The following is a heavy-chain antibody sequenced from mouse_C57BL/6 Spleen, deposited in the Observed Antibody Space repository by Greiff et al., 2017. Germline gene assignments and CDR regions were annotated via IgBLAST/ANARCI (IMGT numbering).Heavy chain of an antibody. J-gene: IGHJ2*01. CDR2: INPNNGGT. Sequence: EVQLQQSGPELVKPGASVKISCKASGYTFTDYYMNWVKQSHGKSLEWIGDINPNNGGTSYNQKFKGKATLTVDKSSSTAYMELRSLTSEDSAVYYCARGGMDGYYRDFDYWGQGTTLTVSS. CDR3: ARGGMDGYYRDFDY. V-gene: IGHV1-26*01. D-gene: IGHD2-3*01. CDR1: GYTFTDYY.